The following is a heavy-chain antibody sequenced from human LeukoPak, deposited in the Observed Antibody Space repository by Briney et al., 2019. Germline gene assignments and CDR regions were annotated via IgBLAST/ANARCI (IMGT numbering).Heavy chain of an antibody. J-gene: IGHJ4*02. CDR2: ISSSGSTI. Sequence: GGSLRLSCAASGFTFSSYEMNWVRQAPGKGLEWVSYISSSGSTIYYADSVKGRFTISRDNAKNSLYLQMNSLRAEDTALYYCVRDDILTGYPTPFDYWAREPWSPSPQ. D-gene: IGHD3-9*01. CDR1: GFTFSSYE. CDR3: VRDDILTGYPTPFDY. V-gene: IGHV3-48*03.